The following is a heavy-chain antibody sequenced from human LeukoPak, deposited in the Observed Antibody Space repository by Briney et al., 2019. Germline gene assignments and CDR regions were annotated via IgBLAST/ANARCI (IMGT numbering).Heavy chain of an antibody. V-gene: IGHV3-7*01. D-gene: IGHD6-13*01. CDR3: ASSSFQGYSSSWYLFDLTNRGGDYYYYYVDV. CDR1: GFTFSSYW. CDR2: IKQDGSEK. Sequence: PGGSLRLSCAASGFTFSSYWMSWVRQAPGKGLEWVANIKQDGSEKYYVDSVKGRFTISRDNAKNTLYLQMNSLRAEDTAVYYCASSSFQGYSSSWYLFDLTNRGGDYYYYYVDVWGKGTTVTISS. J-gene: IGHJ6*03.